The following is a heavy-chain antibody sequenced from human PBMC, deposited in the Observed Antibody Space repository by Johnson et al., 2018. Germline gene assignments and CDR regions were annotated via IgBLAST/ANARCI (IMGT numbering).Heavy chain of an antibody. J-gene: IGHJ6*02. CDR3: ARDRYDFWSGYSPRLDV. CDR2: IKQDGSEK. V-gene: IGHV3-7*01. D-gene: IGHD3-3*01. Sequence: VQLVQSGGGLVQPGGSLRLSCAASGFTFSSYWMSWVRQAPGKGLEWVANIKQDGSEKYYVDSVKGRFTISRDNAKNSLYLKMNSLRAEDTAVYYCARDRYDFWSGYSPRLDVWGQGTTVTVSS. CDR1: GFTFSSYW.